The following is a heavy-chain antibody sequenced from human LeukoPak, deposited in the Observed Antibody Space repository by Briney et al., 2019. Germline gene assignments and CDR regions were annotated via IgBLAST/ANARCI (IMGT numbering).Heavy chain of an antibody. V-gene: IGHV4-59*01. CDR3: ARGRMGWFDP. CDR1: GGSISTYY. J-gene: IGHJ5*02. D-gene: IGHD2-8*01. Sequence: SETLSLTCTVSGGSISTYYWSWIRQPPGKGLEWIGYIYYSGSTNYNPSLKSRVTMSVDTSKKQFSLKLSSVTAADTAMYYCARGRMGWFDPWGQGTLVTVSS. CDR2: IYYSGST.